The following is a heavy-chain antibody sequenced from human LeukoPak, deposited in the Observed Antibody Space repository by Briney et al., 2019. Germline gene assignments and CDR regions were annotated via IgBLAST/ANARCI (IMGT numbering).Heavy chain of an antibody. CDR1: GYTFTGYY. CDR3: ARDEALVVVTAILDY. J-gene: IGHJ4*02. CDR2: INPNSGGT. D-gene: IGHD2-21*02. Sequence: ASVKVSCKASGYTFTGYYMHWVRQAPGQGLEWMGWINPNSGGTNYAQKFQGRVTMTRDTSISTAYMELSRLRSDDTAVYYCARDEALVVVTAILDYWGQGTLVTVSS. V-gene: IGHV1-2*02.